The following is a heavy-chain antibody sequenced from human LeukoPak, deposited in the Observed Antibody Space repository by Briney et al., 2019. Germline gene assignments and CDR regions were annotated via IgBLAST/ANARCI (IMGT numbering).Heavy chain of an antibody. Sequence: VASVKVSCKASGYTFTGFYMHWLRQAPGHGLEWMGWINPYSGGTSYAQKFQGRVTMTRDTSFSTSYMDLRSLRADDTAVYYCARDRANYYDRSGYYRYWGQGTLVTVSS. CDR3: ARDRANYYDRSGYYRY. J-gene: IGHJ4*02. V-gene: IGHV1-2*02. CDR1: GYTFTGFY. CDR2: INPYSGGT. D-gene: IGHD3-22*01.